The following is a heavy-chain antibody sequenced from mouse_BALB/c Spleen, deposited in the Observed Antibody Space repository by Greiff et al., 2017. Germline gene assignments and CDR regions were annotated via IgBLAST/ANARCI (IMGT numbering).Heavy chain of an antibody. CDR3: TWFAY. V-gene: IGHV6-6*02. Sequence: EVQGVESGGGLVQPGGSMKLSCVASGFTFSSYWMSWVRQSPEKGLEWVAEIRLKSDNYATHYAESVKGKFTISRDDSKSRLYLQMNSLRAEDTGIYYCTWFAYWGQGTLVTVSA. CDR1: GFTFSSYW. J-gene: IGHJ3*01. CDR2: IRLKSDNYAT.